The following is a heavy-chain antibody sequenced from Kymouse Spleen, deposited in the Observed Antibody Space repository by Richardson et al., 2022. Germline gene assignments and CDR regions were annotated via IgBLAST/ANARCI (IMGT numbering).Heavy chain of an antibody. CDR2: IWYDGSNK. V-gene: IGHV3-33*01. D-gene: IGHD3-10*01. J-gene: IGHJ4*02. CDR1: GFTFSSYG. CDR3: ARDRYYGSGSYYPFDY. Sequence: QVQLVESGGGVVQPGRSLRLSCAASGFTFSSYGMHWVRQAPGKGLEWVAVIWYDGSNKYYADSVKGRFTISRDNSKNTLYLQMNSLRAEDTAVYYCARDRYYGSGSYYPFDYWGQGTLVTVSS.